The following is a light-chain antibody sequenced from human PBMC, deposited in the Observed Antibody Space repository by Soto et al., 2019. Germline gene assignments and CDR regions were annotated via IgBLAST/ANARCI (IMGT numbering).Light chain of an antibody. CDR2: GAS. CDR1: QSVSTNN. J-gene: IGKJ1*01. V-gene: IGKV3-20*01. Sequence: IVLTQSPGTLSSSPGERATLSCRASQSVSTNNLAWYQQRPGQAPRLLIYGASRRATGIPDRFSGSGSGTDFTLTISRLEPEDFAVYYCQQYGSSPLTFGQGTKVDIK. CDR3: QQYGSSPLT.